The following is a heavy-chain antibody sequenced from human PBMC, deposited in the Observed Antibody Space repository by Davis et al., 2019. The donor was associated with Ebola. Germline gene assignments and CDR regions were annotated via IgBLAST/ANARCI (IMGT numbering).Heavy chain of an antibody. D-gene: IGHD3-10*01. CDR3: ARVTLWFGESGAFYYFDY. V-gene: IGHV4-59*01. CDR2: IYYSGST. Sequence: MPSETLSLTCTVSGGSISSYYWSWIRQPPGKGLEWIGYIYYSGSTNYNPSLKSRVTISVDTSKNQFSLKLSSVTAADTAVYYCARVTLWFGESGAFYYFDYWGQGTLVTVSS. J-gene: IGHJ4*02. CDR1: GGSISSYY.